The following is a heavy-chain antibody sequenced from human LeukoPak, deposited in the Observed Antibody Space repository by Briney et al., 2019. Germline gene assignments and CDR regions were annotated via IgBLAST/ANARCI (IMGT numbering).Heavy chain of an antibody. CDR3: ARDGCSSTSCYVFDY. J-gene: IGHJ4*02. CDR1: GFIVSDNY. D-gene: IGHD2-2*01. Sequence: PGGSLRLSCAASGFIVSDNYMSWVRQAPGKGLEWVSSIYVGDSTEYAGSVKGRFTISRDISKNTLYLQMNSLRTEDTAVYYCARDGCSSTSCYVFDYWGQGTLVTVSS. V-gene: IGHV3-53*01. CDR2: IYVGDST.